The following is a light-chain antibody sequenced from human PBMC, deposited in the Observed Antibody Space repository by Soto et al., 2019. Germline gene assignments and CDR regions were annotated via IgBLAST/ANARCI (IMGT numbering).Light chain of an antibody. Sequence: DIQMTQSPSSLSASAGDRVTITCRASQSIARYLYWFQQKPGRAPTLLIYKGSTLQSGVPSRFSAGGSGTEFTLTISSLQPDDFATYYCQQFNSFPFTFGPGTKVDI. CDR3: QQFNSFPFT. J-gene: IGKJ3*01. CDR2: KGS. V-gene: IGKV1-5*03. CDR1: QSIARY.